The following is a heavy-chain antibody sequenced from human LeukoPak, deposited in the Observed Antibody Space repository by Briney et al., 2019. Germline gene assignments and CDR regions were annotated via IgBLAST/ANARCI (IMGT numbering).Heavy chain of an antibody. V-gene: IGHV1-2*02. Sequence: ASVKVSCKASGYTFSGYYMHWVRQAPGQGLEWMGWINPNGGGTHYTQNFQGRVSMTRDTSITTAYLELSRLRSDDTAVYYCARGGGLRSAVANWFDPWGPGTLVPVSS. CDR3: ARGGGLRSAVANWFDP. CDR1: GYTFSGYY. CDR2: INPNGGGT. D-gene: IGHD4-23*01. J-gene: IGHJ5*02.